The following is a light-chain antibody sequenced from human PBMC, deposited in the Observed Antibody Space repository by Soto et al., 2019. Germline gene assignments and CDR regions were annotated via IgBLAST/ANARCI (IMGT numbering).Light chain of an antibody. CDR3: QQYESSRWT. J-gene: IGKJ1*01. V-gene: IGKV3-20*01. CDR1: QSVTNNY. Sequence: EILLAQSPGTLSLSPGERATLSCRASQSVTNNYLAWFQQKPGQAPRLLVYGASIRATGIPDRFGGSGSGTDFTLNISRLEPEDFAVYYCQQYESSRWTFGQGTKVEIK. CDR2: GAS.